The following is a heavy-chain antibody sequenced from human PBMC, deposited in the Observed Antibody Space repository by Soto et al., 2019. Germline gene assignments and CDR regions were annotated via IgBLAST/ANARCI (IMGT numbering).Heavy chain of an antibody. D-gene: IGHD3-9*01. J-gene: IGHJ4*02. CDR2: IYYSGGT. CDR3: ARLGGDILTGPFDY. V-gene: IGHV4-59*01. Sequence: SETLSLTCTVSGGSISSYYWSWIRQPPGKGLEWIGYIYYSGGTNYNPSLKSRVTISVDTSKNQFSLKLSSVTAADTAVYYCARLGGDILTGPFDYWGQGTLVTVSS. CDR1: GGSISSYY.